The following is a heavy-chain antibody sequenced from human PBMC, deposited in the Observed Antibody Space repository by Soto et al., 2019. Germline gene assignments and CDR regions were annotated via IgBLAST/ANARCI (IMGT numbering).Heavy chain of an antibody. Sequence: GESLKISCRGSGYDFNTNWFGWVRQLPGKGLEWVGIMYPGDSDTRYNPSLQGHVTLSADVTVSTAFLQWRSLKTTDTGMYFCARLPRDCNKTSCYYADHWGHGTQVTVSS. D-gene: IGHD2-2*01. CDR1: GYDFNTNW. J-gene: IGHJ4*01. CDR3: ARLPRDCNKTSCYYADH. V-gene: IGHV5-51*01. CDR2: MYPGDSDT.